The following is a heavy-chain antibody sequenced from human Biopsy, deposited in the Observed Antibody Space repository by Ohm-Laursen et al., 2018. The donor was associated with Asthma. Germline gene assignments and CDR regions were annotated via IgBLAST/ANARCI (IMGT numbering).Heavy chain of an antibody. CDR2: IYYIGST. CDR3: ARRGGVRRYFDY. V-gene: IGHV4-59*08. CDR1: GGSITSFY. J-gene: IGHJ4*02. D-gene: IGHD3-16*01. Sequence: SQTLSLTCPVSGGSITSFYWSWIRQPPGRGLEWIGYIYYIGSTYYNPSLKSRVAISLDTSKNQFSLKLSSVTAADTAVYFCARRGGVRRYFDYWGQGTLVTVSS.